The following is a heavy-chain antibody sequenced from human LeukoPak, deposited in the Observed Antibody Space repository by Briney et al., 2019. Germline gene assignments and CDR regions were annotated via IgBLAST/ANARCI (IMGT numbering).Heavy chain of an antibody. CDR2: IYASGST. Sequence: SETLSLTCTVSGGSIRSYYWSWIRQPAGGGLQWIGRIYASGSTTYNPTLKSRVTISVDTSKNQFSLKLSSVTAADTALYYCAKELWFGELLADYWGQGTLVTVSS. CDR3: AKELWFGELLADY. V-gene: IGHV4-4*07. J-gene: IGHJ4*02. CDR1: GGSIRSYY. D-gene: IGHD3-10*01.